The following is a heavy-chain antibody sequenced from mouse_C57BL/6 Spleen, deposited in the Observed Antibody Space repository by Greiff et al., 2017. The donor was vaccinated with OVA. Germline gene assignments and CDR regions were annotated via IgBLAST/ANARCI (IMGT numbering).Heavy chain of an antibody. V-gene: IGHV1-22*01. CDR1: GYTFTDYS. J-gene: IGHJ2*01. Sequence: EVQLQQSGPELVKPGASVKMSCKASGYTFTDYSMHWVKQSHGKSLEWIGYINPNNGGTSYNQKFKGKATLTVNKSSSTAYMELRSLTSEDSAVYYCARAPYDYPYFDYWGQGTTLTVSS. CDR2: INPNNGGT. CDR3: ARAPYDYPYFDY. D-gene: IGHD2-4*01.